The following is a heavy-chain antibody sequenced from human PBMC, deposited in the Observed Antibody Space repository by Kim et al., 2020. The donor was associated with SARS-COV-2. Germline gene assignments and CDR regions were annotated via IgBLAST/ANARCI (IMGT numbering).Heavy chain of an antibody. Sequence: GRFTISRDNPKITLYLQMNSLKAEETAVYYCATPNNYYDSSGYTAYYFDYWGQGTLVTVSS. D-gene: IGHD3-22*01. CDR3: ATPNNYYDSSGYTAYYFDY. J-gene: IGHJ4*02. V-gene: IGHV3-23*01.